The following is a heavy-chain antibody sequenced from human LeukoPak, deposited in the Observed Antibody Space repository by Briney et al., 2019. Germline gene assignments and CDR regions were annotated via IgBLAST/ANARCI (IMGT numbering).Heavy chain of an antibody. V-gene: IGHV1-8*01. Sequence: GSVRVSCKASGYTFTSYDINWVRQAPGQGLEWMGWMNPNSGNTDYAQKFQGRVTITMNTSISTAYMELISLRSEDTAVYYCARGLRRGHRGWFDPWGQGTLVTVSS. CDR3: ARGLRRGHRGWFDP. J-gene: IGHJ5*02. D-gene: IGHD2-15*01. CDR2: MNPNSGNT. CDR1: GYTFTSYD.